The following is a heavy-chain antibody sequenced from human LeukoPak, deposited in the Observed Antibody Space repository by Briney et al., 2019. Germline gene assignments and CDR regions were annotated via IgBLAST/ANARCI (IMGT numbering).Heavy chain of an antibody. J-gene: IGHJ3*02. CDR1: GLTSSSYA. CDR2: ISGSGGAT. Sequence: PGGSLRLSCAASGLTSSSYAMSCVRDAPGRGREWVSAISGSGGATYYPDSVKGRFTISRDNSKNTLYLQVSSLRAEDTAVYYCAKILFGESTYDAFDIWGQGTMVTVSS. D-gene: IGHD3-10*01. V-gene: IGHV3-23*01. CDR3: AKILFGESTYDAFDI.